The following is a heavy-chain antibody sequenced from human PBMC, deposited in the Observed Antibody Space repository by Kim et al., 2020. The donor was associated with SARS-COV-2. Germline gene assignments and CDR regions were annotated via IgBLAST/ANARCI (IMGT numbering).Heavy chain of an antibody. Sequence: SETLSLTCTVSGYSISSGYYWGWIRQPPGKGLEWIGSIYHSGSTYYNPSLKSRVTISVDTSKNQFSLKLSSVTAADTAVYYCARVGYCSSTSCYEGVGFDYWGQGTLVTVSS. CDR2: IYHSGST. CDR3: ARVGYCSSTSCYEGVGFDY. J-gene: IGHJ4*01. CDR1: GYSISSGYY. V-gene: IGHV4-38-2*02. D-gene: IGHD2-2*01.